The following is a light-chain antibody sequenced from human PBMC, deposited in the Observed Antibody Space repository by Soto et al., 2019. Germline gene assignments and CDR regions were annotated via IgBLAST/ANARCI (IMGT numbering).Light chain of an antibody. CDR1: SSDVGSYNL. CDR3: CSYAGSSTFRSV. CDR2: EGS. V-gene: IGLV2-23*03. J-gene: IGLJ1*01. Sequence: LTQPASVSGSPGQSITISCTGTSSDVGSYNLVSWYQQHPGKAPKLMIYEGSKRPSGVSNRFSGSKSGNTASLTISGLQAEDEADYYCCSYAGSSTFRSVFGTGTKVTVL.